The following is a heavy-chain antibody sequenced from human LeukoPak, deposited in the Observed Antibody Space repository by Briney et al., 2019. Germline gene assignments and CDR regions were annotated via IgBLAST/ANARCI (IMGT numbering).Heavy chain of an antibody. CDR1: GFTFSSYG. D-gene: IGHD2-21*02. CDR2: ISYDGSNK. J-gene: IGHJ5*02. CDR3: AKDIRAYCGGDCPDWFDP. Sequence: TGGSLRLSCAASGFTFSSYGMHWVRQAPGKGLEWVAVISYDGSNKYYADSVKGRFTISRDNSKNTLYLQMNSLRAEDTAVYYCAKDIRAYCGGDCPDWFDPWGQGTLVTVSS. V-gene: IGHV3-30*18.